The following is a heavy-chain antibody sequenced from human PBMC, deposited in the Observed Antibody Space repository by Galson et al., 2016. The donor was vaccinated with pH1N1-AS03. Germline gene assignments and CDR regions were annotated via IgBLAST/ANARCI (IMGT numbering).Heavy chain of an antibody. CDR3: ARHASPTILSYHFDS. J-gene: IGHJ4*02. V-gene: IGHV5-51*01. CDR1: GYLFTNYW. CDR2: IYPSDSDA. D-gene: IGHD1-26*01. Sequence: QSGAEVKQPGESLKISCKASGYLFTNYWIAWVRQMPGKGLEWMGIIYPSDSDARYGPSFQGQVTFSADKSTSTAYLHLTTLKAADSAIYYCARHASPTILSYHFDSWGRGTLVTVSS.